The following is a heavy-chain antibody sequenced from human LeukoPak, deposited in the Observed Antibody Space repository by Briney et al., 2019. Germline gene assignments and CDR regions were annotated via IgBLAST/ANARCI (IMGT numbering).Heavy chain of an antibody. CDR3: AKEGKDYYGSGSFYPH. D-gene: IGHD3-10*01. CDR1: GFTFSSYA. J-gene: IGHJ4*02. CDR2: ISGSGSSA. Sequence: QPGGSLRLSCAASGFTFSSYAMSWVRQAPGKGLEWVSAISGSGSSAYYADSVKGRFTISGDNSKSTLYLQMNSLRAEDTAVYYCAKEGKDYYGSGSFYPHWGQGTLVTVSS. V-gene: IGHV3-23*01.